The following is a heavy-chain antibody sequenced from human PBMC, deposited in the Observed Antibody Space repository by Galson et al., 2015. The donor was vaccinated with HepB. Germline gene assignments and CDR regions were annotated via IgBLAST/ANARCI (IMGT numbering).Heavy chain of an antibody. CDR1: GFTFSSYG. D-gene: IGHD3-22*01. V-gene: IGHV3-33*01. J-gene: IGHJ4*02. CDR3: ARESGGPAPRLLLLY. Sequence: SLRLSCAASGFTFSSYGMHWVRQAPGKGLEWVAVIWYDGSNKYYADSVKGRFTISRDNSKNTLYLQMNSLRAEDTAVYYCARESGGPAPRLLLLYWGQGTLVTVSS. CDR2: IWYDGSNK.